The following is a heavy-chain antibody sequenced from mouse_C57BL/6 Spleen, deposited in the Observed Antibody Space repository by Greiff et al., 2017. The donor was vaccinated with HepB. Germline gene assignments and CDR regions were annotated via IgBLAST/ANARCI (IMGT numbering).Heavy chain of an antibody. CDR1: GFTFSDYG. Sequence: DVHLVESGGGLVKPGGSLKLSCAASGFTFSDYGMHWVRQAPEKGLEWVAYISSGSSTIYYADTVKGRFTISRDNAKNTLFLQMTSLRSEDTAMYYCARPLYGSSYFDYWGQGTTLTVSS. J-gene: IGHJ2*01. CDR2: ISSGSSTI. D-gene: IGHD1-1*01. CDR3: ARPLYGSSYFDY. V-gene: IGHV5-17*01.